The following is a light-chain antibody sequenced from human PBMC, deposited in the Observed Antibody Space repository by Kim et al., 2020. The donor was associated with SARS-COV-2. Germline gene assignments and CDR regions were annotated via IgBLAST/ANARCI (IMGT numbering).Light chain of an antibody. CDR2: GAS. Sequence: PGERATLSCRASQSVGSNLVWYQQKRGQAPRLLIYGASTRATNIPARFSGSGSGTDFSLTISSLQSEDFAVYYCQQNNNWPLTFGEGPRWIS. CDR3: QQNNNWPLT. V-gene: IGKV3-15*01. CDR1: QSVGSN. J-gene: IGKJ4*01.